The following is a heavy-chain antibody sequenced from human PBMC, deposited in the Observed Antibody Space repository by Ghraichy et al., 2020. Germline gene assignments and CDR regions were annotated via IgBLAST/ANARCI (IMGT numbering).Heavy chain of an antibody. J-gene: IGHJ6*02. V-gene: IGHV4-31*03. Sequence: SETLSLTCTVSGGSISSGGYYWSWIRQHPGKGLEWIGYIYYSGSTYYNPSLKSRVTISVDTSKNQFSLKLSSVTAADTAVYYCASNVGATTLYYYYGMDVWGQGTTVTVSS. CDR1: GGSISSGGYY. CDR2: IYYSGST. CDR3: ASNVGATTLYYYYGMDV. D-gene: IGHD1-26*01.